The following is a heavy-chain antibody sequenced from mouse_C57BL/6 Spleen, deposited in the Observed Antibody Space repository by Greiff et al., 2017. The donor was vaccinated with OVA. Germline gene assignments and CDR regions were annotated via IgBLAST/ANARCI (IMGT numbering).Heavy chain of an antibody. CDR1: GFTFSDYG. CDR3: AITGTGFDY. Sequence: EVQRVASGGGLVKPGGSLKLSCAASGFTFSDYGMHCVRPAPEKGLVWVAYISSGSSTIYYADTVKGRFTISRDNAKNTLFLQMTSLRSEDTAMYYCAITGTGFDYWGQGTTLRVSS. V-gene: IGHV5-17*01. CDR2: ISSGSSTI. D-gene: IGHD4-1*01. J-gene: IGHJ2*01.